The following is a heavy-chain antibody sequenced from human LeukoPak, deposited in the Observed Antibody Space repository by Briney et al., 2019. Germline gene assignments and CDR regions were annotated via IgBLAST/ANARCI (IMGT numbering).Heavy chain of an antibody. CDR2: ISGSGGST. CDR1: GFTFSSYA. D-gene: IGHD6-19*01. CDR3: ARDGRSGWYSDY. Sequence: GGSLRLSCAASGFTFSSYAMSWVRQAPGKGLEWVSAISGSGGSTYYADSVKGRFTISRDNSKNTLYLQMNSLRVDDTALYYCARDGRSGWYSDYWGQGTLVTVSS. V-gene: IGHV3-23*01. J-gene: IGHJ4*02.